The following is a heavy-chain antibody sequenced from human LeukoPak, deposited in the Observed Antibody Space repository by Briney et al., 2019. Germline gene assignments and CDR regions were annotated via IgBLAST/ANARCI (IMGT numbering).Heavy chain of an antibody. J-gene: IGHJ4*02. CDR2: ISGSGGST. Sequence: GGSLRLSCAASGFTFSSYAMSWVRQAPGKGLEWVSAISGSGGSTYYADSVKGRFTISRDNSKNTLYLQMNSLRAEDTAVYYCAKVRGSITIFGVVISAAIDWGQGTLVTVSS. D-gene: IGHD3-3*01. CDR1: GFTFSSYA. CDR3: AKVRGSITIFGVVISAAID. V-gene: IGHV3-23*01.